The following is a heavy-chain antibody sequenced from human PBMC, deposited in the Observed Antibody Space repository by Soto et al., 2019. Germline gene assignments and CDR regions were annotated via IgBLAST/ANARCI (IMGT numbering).Heavy chain of an antibody. J-gene: IGHJ6*04. CDR3: ARRTFYYGSGTGLDV. CDR1: GGSISSGGYY. D-gene: IGHD3-10*01. V-gene: IGHV4-31*03. Sequence: QVQLQESGPGLVKPSQTLSLTCTVSGGSISSGGYYWSWIRQHPGQGLVWIGYIYYSGSTYYNPDVKSRDTITVETSKNQFTLKVSSVTAADKAVDYCARRTFYYGSGTGLDVWGKGTTVNVSS. CDR2: IYYSGST.